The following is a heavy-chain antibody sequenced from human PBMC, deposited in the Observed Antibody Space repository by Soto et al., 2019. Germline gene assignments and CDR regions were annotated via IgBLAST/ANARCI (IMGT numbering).Heavy chain of an antibody. CDR1: GFTFSSYS. CDR3: ARDGIAAAGLFDY. D-gene: IGHD6-13*01. CDR2: ISSSSSYI. J-gene: IGHJ4*02. V-gene: IGHV3-21*01. Sequence: EVQLVESGGGLVKPGGSLRLSCAASGFTFSSYSMNWVRQAPGKGLEWVSSISSSSSYIYYADSVKGRFTISRDNAKNSLYLQMNSLRAEDTAVYYCARDGIAAAGLFDYWGQGTLVTVSS.